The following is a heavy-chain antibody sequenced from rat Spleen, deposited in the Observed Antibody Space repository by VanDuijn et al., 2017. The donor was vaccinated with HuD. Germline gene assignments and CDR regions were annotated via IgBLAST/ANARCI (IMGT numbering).Heavy chain of an antibody. Sequence: EVQLVESDGGLVQPGRSLKLSCAASGFTFSNFVMAWVRQAPTKGLEWVASISISGGTTYYRDSVKGRFTISRDNPKSTLSLQMDSLRSEDTATYYCTTTWNFDYWGQGVMVTVSS. CDR2: ISISGGTT. J-gene: IGHJ2*01. CDR3: TTTWNFDY. CDR1: GFTFSNFV. V-gene: IGHV5-27*01.